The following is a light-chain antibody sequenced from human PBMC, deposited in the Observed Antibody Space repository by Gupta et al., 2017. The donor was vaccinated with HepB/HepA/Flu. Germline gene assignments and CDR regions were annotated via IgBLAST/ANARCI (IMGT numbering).Light chain of an antibody. CDR3: MQALQTPAT. CDR2: LGS. V-gene: IGKV2-28*01. CDR1: QSILHSNGYNY. J-gene: IGKJ1*01. Sequence: DIVMTPSPLPLPVTPGEPASISCRSSQSILHSNGYNYLDWYLQKPGQSPQLLIYLGSNRASGVPDRFSGSGSGTDFTLKISRVEAEDVGVYYCMQALQTPATFGQGTKVEIK.